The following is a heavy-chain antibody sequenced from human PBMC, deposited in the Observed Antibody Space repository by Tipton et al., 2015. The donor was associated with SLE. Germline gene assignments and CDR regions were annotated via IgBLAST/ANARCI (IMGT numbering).Heavy chain of an antibody. CDR1: GYTFTSYG. D-gene: IGHD5-12*01. Sequence: QLVQSGAEVKKPGASVEVSCKASGYTFTSYGIGWVRQAPGQGPEWMGWISANHGDTNYAQKFQGRVTMTRDTSTSTAYMELRSLRSDDTAVYYCARSIVATTDFDYWGQGTLVTVSS. J-gene: IGHJ4*02. CDR2: ISANHGDT. V-gene: IGHV1-18*01. CDR3: ARSIVATTDFDY.